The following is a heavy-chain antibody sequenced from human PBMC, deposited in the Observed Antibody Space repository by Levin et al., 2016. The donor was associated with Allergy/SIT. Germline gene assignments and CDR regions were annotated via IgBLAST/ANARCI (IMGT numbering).Heavy chain of an antibody. D-gene: IGHD2-2*01. Sequence: WIRQPPGKGLEWIGYIYYSGSTNYNPSLKSRVTISVDTSKNQFSLKLSSVTAADTAVYYCARVWALVVVPAADYYYYYGMDVWGQGTTVTVSS. CDR2: IYYSGST. CDR3: ARVWALVVVPAADYYYYYGMDV. J-gene: IGHJ6*02. V-gene: IGHV4-59*01.